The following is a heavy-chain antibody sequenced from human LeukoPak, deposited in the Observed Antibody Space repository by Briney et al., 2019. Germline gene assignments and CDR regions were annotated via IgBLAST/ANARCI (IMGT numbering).Heavy chain of an antibody. CDR3: ARSTRGSGSWSIPDY. Sequence: ASVKVSCKASGYTFTGYYMHWVRQAPGQGLEWMGWINPNSGGTNYAQKFQGRVTMTTDTSTSTAYMELRSLRSDDTAVYYCARSTRGSGSWSIPDYWGQGTLVTVSS. CDR1: GYTFTGYY. V-gene: IGHV1-2*02. D-gene: IGHD3-10*01. CDR2: INPNSGGT. J-gene: IGHJ4*02.